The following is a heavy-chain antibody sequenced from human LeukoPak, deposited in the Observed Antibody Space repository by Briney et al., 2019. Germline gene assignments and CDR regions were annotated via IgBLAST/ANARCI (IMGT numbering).Heavy chain of an antibody. CDR1: VGTFSSYA. J-gene: IGHJ5*02. CDR2: IIPIFGTA. V-gene: IGHV1-69*13. D-gene: IGHD6-13*01. Sequence: ASVNVSCKSSVGTFSSYAISWVRQAPAQGLDWMGGIIPIFGTANYAQEYHGKCTITADESTSTAYMELSSLRCEDTAVYYCARDRAAAGLNNWFDLWGQGTRVTVSS. CDR3: ARDRAAAGLNNWFDL.